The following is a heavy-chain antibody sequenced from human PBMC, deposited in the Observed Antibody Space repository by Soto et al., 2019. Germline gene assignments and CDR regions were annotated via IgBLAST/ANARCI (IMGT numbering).Heavy chain of an antibody. Sequence: WETLSLTSTVSGGSVSGGSYYWIWIRQPPGKGLEWIGYIDYSGSTNYNPSLKSRVTISVDTSKNQFFLRLSSVAAADTAVYYRARDFGVGGSSTYSSGMHVWGRGNTVTIS. V-gene: IGHV4-61*01. J-gene: IGHJ6*02. CDR2: IDYSGST. D-gene: IGHD3-16*01. CDR3: ARDFGVGGSSTYSSGMHV. CDR1: GGSVSGGSYY.